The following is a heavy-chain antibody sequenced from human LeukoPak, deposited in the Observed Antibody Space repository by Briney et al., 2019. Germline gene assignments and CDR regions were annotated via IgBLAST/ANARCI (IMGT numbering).Heavy chain of an antibody. J-gene: IGHJ4*02. CDR3: ARSELLWFGGVNSGFDY. D-gene: IGHD3-10*01. CDR1: GGSISSYY. Sequence: SETLSLTCTVSGGSISSYYWSWIRQPPGKGLEWIGYIYYSGSTNYNPSLKSRVTISLDSSKNQFSLKLTSVTAADTAVYYCARSELLWFGGVNSGFDYWGQGTLVTVSS. V-gene: IGHV4-59*01. CDR2: IYYSGST.